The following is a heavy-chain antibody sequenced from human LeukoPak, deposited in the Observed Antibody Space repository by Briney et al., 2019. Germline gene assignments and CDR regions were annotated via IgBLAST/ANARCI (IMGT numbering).Heavy chain of an antibody. CDR3: ARRLGRKFGERFYYYHYMDV. Sequence: PSETLSLTCTVSAYSISSGYYWSWIRQPPGKGLEWMGEINHSGSTKYNPSLKSRVTISVDTSKNQFSLKLSSVTAADTAVYYCARRLGRKFGERFYYYHYMDVWGKGTTVTISS. D-gene: IGHD3-10*01. CDR2: INHSGST. V-gene: IGHV4-38-2*02. CDR1: AYSISSGYY. J-gene: IGHJ6*03.